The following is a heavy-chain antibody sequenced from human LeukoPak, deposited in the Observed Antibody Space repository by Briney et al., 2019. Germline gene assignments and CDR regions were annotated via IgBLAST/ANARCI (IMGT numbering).Heavy chain of an antibody. CDR2: PSNNANTYTP. CDR1: GFTFSDHY. J-gene: IGHJ4*02. D-gene: IGHD5-12*01. CDR3: ARAAEYSGYDSADY. Sequence: PGGSLRLSCAASGFTFSDHYMDWVRQAPGKGLEGVGRPSNNANTYTPEYAASVKGRFTISRDDSKNSLYLQMNSLKTEDTAVYYCARAAEYSGYDSADYWGQGTLVTVSS. V-gene: IGHV3-72*01.